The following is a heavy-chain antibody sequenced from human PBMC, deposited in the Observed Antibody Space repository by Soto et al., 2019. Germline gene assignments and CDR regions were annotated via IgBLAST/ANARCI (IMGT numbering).Heavy chain of an antibody. D-gene: IGHD1-1*01. V-gene: IGHV3-7*03. Sequence: EVQLVESGGGLVQPGGSRRLSCAASGFAFKNNWMPWARQAPGKGLEWVAKINQDGSEKNFVDSVKGRFAVSRDNAKNSLYLQMNSLTAEDTAVYYCAKLSRGPWCMDVWGQGTTVTVSS. CDR2: INQDGSEK. J-gene: IGHJ6*02. CDR3: AKLSRGPWCMDV. CDR1: GFAFKNNW.